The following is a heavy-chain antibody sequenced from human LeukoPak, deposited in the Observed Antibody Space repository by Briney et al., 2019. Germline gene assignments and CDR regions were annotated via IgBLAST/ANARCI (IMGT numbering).Heavy chain of an antibody. J-gene: IGHJ4*02. D-gene: IGHD4-23*01. CDR3: ARNDGVVTQLDY. CDR2: INPNSGGT. V-gene: IGHV1-2*06. CDR1: GYTFTGYY. Sequence: ASVKVSCKASGYTFTGYYMHWVRQAPGQGLEWMGRINPNSGGTNYAQKFQGRVTMTRDTSISTAYTELSRLRSDDTAVYYCARNDGVVTQLDYWGQGTLVTVSS.